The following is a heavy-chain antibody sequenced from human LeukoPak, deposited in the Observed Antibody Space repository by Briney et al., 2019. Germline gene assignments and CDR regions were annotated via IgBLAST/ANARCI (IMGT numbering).Heavy chain of an antibody. Sequence: SQTLSLTCAISGDSVSSNSVSWNWIRQSPSRGLEWLGRTYYRSKWYNEYAVSVKSRITINPDTSKNQFSLQLNSVTPEDTAVYYCAREEWELLSHYWYFDLRGRGTLVTVSS. V-gene: IGHV6-1*01. CDR3: AREEWELLSHYWYFDL. CDR2: TYYRSKWYN. CDR1: GDSVSSNSVS. D-gene: IGHD1-26*01. J-gene: IGHJ2*01.